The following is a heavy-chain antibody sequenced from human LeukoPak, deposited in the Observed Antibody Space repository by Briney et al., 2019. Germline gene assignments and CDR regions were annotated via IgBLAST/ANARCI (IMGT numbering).Heavy chain of an antibody. Sequence: GGSLRLSCAASGFTFSSYAMHWVRQAPGKGLEWVAVLSYDGSNKYYADSVKGRFTISRDNSKNTLYLQMNSLRAEGTAVYYCSRDRHPYSSGWDFDYLGQGTLVTVSS. J-gene: IGHJ4*02. V-gene: IGHV3-30*01. CDR2: LSYDGSNK. CDR1: GFTFSSYA. CDR3: SRDRHPYSSGWDFDY. D-gene: IGHD6-19*01.